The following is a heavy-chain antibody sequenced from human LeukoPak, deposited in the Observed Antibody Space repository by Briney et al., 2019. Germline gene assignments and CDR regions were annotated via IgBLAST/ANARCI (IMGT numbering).Heavy chain of an antibody. CDR1: GGSFSGYY. Sequence: SETLSLTCAVYGGSFSGYYWSWIRQPPGKGLEWIGEINHSGSTNYNPSLKSRVTISVDTSKNQFSLKLSSVTAADTAVYYCARDTRTLGYCTNGVCYPYYYYMDVWGKGTTVTVSS. CDR2: INHSGST. CDR3: ARDTRTLGYCTNGVCYPYYYYMDV. V-gene: IGHV4-34*01. J-gene: IGHJ6*03. D-gene: IGHD2-8*01.